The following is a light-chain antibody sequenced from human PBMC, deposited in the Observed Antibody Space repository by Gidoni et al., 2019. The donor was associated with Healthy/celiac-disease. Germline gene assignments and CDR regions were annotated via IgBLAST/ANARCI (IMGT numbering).Light chain of an antibody. CDR2: DAS. J-gene: IGKJ1*01. CDR1: QSVSSY. V-gene: IGKV3-11*01. Sequence: EIVLTQSPATLSLSPGESATLSGRASQSVSSYLAWYQQKPGQAPRLLIYDASNRATGIPARFSGSGSGTDFTLTISSLGPEDFAVYYCQQRSNWPRTFXQXTKVEIK. CDR3: QQRSNWPRT.